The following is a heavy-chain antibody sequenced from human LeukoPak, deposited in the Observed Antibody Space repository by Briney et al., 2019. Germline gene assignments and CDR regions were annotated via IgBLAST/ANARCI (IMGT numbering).Heavy chain of an antibody. CDR3: ASSVVGTAPYYFDY. J-gene: IGHJ4*02. Sequence: PSETLSLTCTVSGGSISSYYWSWIRQPPGKGLEWIGYIYYSGSTNYNPSLKSRVTISVDTSKNQFSLKLSSVTAADTAVYYCASSVVGTAPYYFDYWGQGTLVTVSS. CDR1: GGSISSYY. V-gene: IGHV4-59*08. CDR2: IYYSGST. D-gene: IGHD5-18*01.